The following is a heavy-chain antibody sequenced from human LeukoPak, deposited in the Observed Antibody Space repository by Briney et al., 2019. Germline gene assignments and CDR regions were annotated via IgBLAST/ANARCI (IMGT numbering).Heavy chain of an antibody. CDR2: IRQDGSEK. Sequence: GGSLRLSCAASGFTFSSYWMSWVRQAPGKGLEWVANIRQDGSEKYYVDSVKGRFTISRDNAKNSLYLQMNSLRAEDTAVYYCARRRYSGSSQHFDYWGQGTLVTVSS. D-gene: IGHD1-26*01. CDR1: GFTFSSYW. V-gene: IGHV3-7*01. J-gene: IGHJ4*02. CDR3: ARRRYSGSSQHFDY.